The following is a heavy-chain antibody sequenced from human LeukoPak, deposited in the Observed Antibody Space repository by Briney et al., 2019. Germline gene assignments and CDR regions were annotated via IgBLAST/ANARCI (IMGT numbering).Heavy chain of an antibody. V-gene: IGHV4-34*01. D-gene: IGHD2-15*01. CDR1: GGSFSGYY. Sequence: PSETLSLTCAVYGGSFSGYYWSWIRQPPGKGLEWIGEINHSGSTNYNPSLRSRVTISVDTSKNQFSLKLSSVTAADTAVYYCARHRCSGGSCYPMNWFDPWGQGTLVTVSS. CDR2: INHSGST. J-gene: IGHJ5*02. CDR3: ARHRCSGGSCYPMNWFDP.